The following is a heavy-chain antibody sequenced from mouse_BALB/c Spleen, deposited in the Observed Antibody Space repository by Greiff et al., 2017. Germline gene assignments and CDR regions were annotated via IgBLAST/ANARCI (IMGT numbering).Heavy chain of an antibody. CDR2: IDPENGDT. V-gene: IGHV14-4*02. D-gene: IGHD2-10*01. Sequence: EVQLQQSGAELVRSGASVKLSCTASGFNIKDYYMHWVKQRPEQGLEWIGWIDPENGDTEYAPKFQGKATMTADTSSNTAYLQLSSLTSEDTAVYYCNTPCYGNHGGFAYWGQGTLVTVSA. CDR3: NTPCYGNHGGFAY. CDR1: GFNIKDYY. J-gene: IGHJ3*01.